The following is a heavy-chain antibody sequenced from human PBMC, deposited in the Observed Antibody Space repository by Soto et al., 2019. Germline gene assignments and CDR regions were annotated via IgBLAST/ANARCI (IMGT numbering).Heavy chain of an antibody. CDR2: IYWDDDK. Sequence: QITLKESGPTLVKPTQTLTLTCTFSGFSLSTSGVGVGWIRQPPGKALEWLALIYWDDDKRYSPSLKSRLTTTNDTSKNQVVLTMTNMDPVDTATYYCAHVYGGYDNFDYWGQGTLVTVSS. D-gene: IGHD5-12*01. CDR1: GFSLSTSGVG. CDR3: AHVYGGYDNFDY. V-gene: IGHV2-5*02. J-gene: IGHJ4*02.